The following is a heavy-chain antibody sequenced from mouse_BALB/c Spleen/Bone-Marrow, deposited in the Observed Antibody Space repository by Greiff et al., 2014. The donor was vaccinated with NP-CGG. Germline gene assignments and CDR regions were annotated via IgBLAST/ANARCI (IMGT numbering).Heavy chain of an antibody. CDR3: TTLARTNFDY. V-gene: IGHV1-5*01. CDR2: IYPGNSNT. CDR1: GYTFSNYW. J-gene: IGHJ2*01. D-gene: IGHD1-3*01. Sequence: DVQLQESGTVLARPGAAVRMSCKASGYTFSNYWMHWGKQRPGQGLEWIGTIYPGNSNTTYNQNFKGKSKLTAVTTTSTAYMELSSLTNEDSAVYYCTTLARTNFDYWGQGTTLTVSS.